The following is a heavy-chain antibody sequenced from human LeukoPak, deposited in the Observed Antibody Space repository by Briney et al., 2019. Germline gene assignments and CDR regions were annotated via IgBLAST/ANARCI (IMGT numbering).Heavy chain of an antibody. V-gene: IGHV3-33*01. D-gene: IGHD5-24*01. CDR3: ARSRVPSYNCSPLYYYYGLDV. CDR1: GFTLRSYG. J-gene: IGHJ6*02. Sequence: GRSLRLSCAASGFTLRSYGMHWVRQAPGKGLEWVAVIWNDGSNKYYADSVKGRFTISRDNSKNTLFLQLNSLRAEDTAVYYCARSRVPSYNCSPLYYYYGLDVWGPGTSVTVSS. CDR2: IWNDGSNK.